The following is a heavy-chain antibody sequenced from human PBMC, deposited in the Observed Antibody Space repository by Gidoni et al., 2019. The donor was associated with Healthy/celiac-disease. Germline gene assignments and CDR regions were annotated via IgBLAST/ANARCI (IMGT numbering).Heavy chain of an antibody. CDR3: ARATRYCSGGSCYSGWFDP. CDR1: GGSFSGYY. V-gene: IGHV4-34*01. Sequence: QVQLQQWGAGLLKPAETLSLTCAAYGGSFSGYYWSWIRQPPGKGLEWIGEINHSGSTNYNPSLKSRVTISVDTSKNQFSLKLSSVTAADTAVYYCARATRYCSGGSCYSGWFDPWGQGTLVTVSS. CDR2: INHSGST. D-gene: IGHD2-15*01. J-gene: IGHJ5*02.